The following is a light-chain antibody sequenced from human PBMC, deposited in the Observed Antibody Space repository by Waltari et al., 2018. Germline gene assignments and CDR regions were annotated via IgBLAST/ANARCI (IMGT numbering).Light chain of an antibody. J-gene: IGLJ1*01. V-gene: IGLV2-23*02. CDR3: CSYAGTNTYV. Sequence: QSALTQPASLSGSPGQSITISCSGTSGDIGRYKLVSWYQQHPGQAPKVIIYDVNKRPSGVSVRLSGSVSGNTASLTISGLQAEDEAHYYCCSYAGTNTYVFGTGTKVTVL. CDR2: DVN. CDR1: SGDIGRYKL.